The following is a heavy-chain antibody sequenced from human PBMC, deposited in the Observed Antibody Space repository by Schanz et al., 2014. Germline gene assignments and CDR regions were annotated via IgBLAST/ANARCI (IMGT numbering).Heavy chain of an antibody. CDR1: GDSISSYS. D-gene: IGHD2-21*01. V-gene: IGHV4-4*07. CDR2: IYTSGAT. Sequence: QVQLQESGPGLVKPSETLSLTCTVSGDSISSYSWSWIRRPAGKGLEWIGRIYTSGATNYNPSLKSRLTREGERSKKKGSLRLSSVTSAQKEGYYCAKGQGAVINNWYFDLFSPATLVSVSS. CDR3: AKGQGAVINNWYFDL. J-gene: IGHJ2*01.